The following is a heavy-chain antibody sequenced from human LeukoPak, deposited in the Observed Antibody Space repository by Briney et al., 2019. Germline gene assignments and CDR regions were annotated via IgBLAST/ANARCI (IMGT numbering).Heavy chain of an antibody. D-gene: IGHD4-23*01. CDR1: GFTFTSYG. Sequence: GGSLRPSCAAPGFTFTSYGMHWVRQAPGKGLEWVAVITYDGSDNSYAASVKGRFTISRDNSKNTLYLQMNSLRAEDTAVYYCAKDSLRWSYFYYGMDVWGQGTTVTVSS. CDR2: ITYDGSDN. V-gene: IGHV3-30*18. CDR3: AKDSLRWSYFYYGMDV. J-gene: IGHJ6*02.